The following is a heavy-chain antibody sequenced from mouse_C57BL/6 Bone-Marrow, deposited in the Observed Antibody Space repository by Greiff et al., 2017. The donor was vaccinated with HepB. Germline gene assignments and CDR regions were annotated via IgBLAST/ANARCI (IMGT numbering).Heavy chain of an antibody. Sequence: QVQLQQPGAELVRPGTSVTLSCKASGYTFTSYWMHWVKQMPAQGLEWIGVIDPSDSYTNYNQKFKGKATLTVDTSSSTAYMQLSSLTSEDSAVYYCARDHYGYYAMDYWGQGTSVTVSS. J-gene: IGHJ4*01. CDR2: IDPSDSYT. V-gene: IGHV1-59*01. CDR1: GYTFTSYW. CDR3: ARDHYGYYAMDY. D-gene: IGHD1-1*01.